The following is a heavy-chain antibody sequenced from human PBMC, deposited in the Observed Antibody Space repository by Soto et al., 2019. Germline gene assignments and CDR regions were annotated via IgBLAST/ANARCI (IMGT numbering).Heavy chain of an antibody. Sequence: EVQLVESGGGLVQPGGSLRLSCAASGFTFSSYSMNWVRQAPGKGLEWVSYISSSSSTIYYADSVKGRLTTSRDNAKNSLYLQLNSLRAEDTAVYYCAREGYYLNWFDPWGQGTLVTVSS. CDR3: AREGYYLNWFDP. V-gene: IGHV3-48*01. CDR1: GFTFSSYS. CDR2: ISSSSSTI. D-gene: IGHD3-10*01. J-gene: IGHJ5*02.